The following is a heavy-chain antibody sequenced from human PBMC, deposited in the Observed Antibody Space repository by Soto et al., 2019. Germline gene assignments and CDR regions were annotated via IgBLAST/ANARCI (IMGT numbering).Heavy chain of an antibody. J-gene: IGHJ4*02. CDR3: AREDSIIIPAVSDF. D-gene: IGHD2-2*01. CDR1: GFAFNNYG. V-gene: IGHV3-21*01. CDR2: ISKSDYT. Sequence: GGSLRLSCTVSGFAFNNYGINWVRQAPGKGLEWVSSISKSDYTYYSDSVKGRFAISRDNAKSSVSLQMNTLRVEDTAVYYCAREDSIIIPAVSDFWGQGTLVTV.